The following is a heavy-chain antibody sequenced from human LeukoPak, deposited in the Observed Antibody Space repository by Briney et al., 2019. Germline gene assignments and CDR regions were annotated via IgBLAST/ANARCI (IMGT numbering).Heavy chain of an antibody. CDR1: GFTFSSYW. CDR2: ISYDGSNK. D-gene: IGHD3-3*01. V-gene: IGHV3-30*18. J-gene: IGHJ2*01. CDR3: AKDVESDKYYDFWSGSRGDWYFDL. Sequence: PGGSLRLSCAASGFTFSSYWMHWVRQAPGKGLEWVAVISYDGSNKYYADSVKGRFTISRDNSKNTLYLQMNSLRAEDTAVYYCAKDVESDKYYDFWSGSRGDWYFDLWGRGTLVTVSP.